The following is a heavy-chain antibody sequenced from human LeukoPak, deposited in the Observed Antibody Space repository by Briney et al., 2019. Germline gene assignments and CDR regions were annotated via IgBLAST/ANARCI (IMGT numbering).Heavy chain of an antibody. Sequence: GGSLRLSCAASGCTFSSYGTHWVRQAPGKGLEWVAVIWYDGSNKYYADSVKGRFTISRYNSNNTLYLQMNSLRDEDTAVYYCPREGGVIYLDYWGQGTLVTVSS. CDR1: GCTFSSYG. V-gene: IGHV3-33*01. D-gene: IGHD3-16*01. J-gene: IGHJ4*02. CDR2: IWYDGSNK. CDR3: PREGGVIYLDY.